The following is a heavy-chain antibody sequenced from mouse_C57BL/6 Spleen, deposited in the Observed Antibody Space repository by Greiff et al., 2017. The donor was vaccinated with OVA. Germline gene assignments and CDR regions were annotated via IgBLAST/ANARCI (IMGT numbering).Heavy chain of an antibody. D-gene: IGHD2-5*01. CDR3: TRDYSNLFAY. CDR1: GYTFTDYE. V-gene: IGHV1-15*01. J-gene: IGHJ3*01. Sequence: QVQLKESGAELVRPGASVTLSCKASGYTFTDYEMHWVKQTPVHGLEWIGAIDPETGGTAYNQKFKGKAILTADKSSSTAYMELRSLTSEDSAVYYCTRDYSNLFAYWGQGTLVTVSA. CDR2: IDPETGGT.